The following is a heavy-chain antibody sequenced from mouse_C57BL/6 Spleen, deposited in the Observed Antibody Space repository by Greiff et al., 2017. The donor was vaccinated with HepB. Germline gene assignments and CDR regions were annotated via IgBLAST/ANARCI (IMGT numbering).Heavy chain of an antibody. J-gene: IGHJ4*01. V-gene: IGHV1-82*01. D-gene: IGHD2-4*01. CDR2: IYPGDGDT. CDR1: GYAFSSSW. CDR3: AREGDKLRREYYAMDY. Sequence: LMESGPELVKPGASVKISCKASGYAFSSSWMNWVKQRPGKGLEWIGRIYPGDGDTNYNGKFKGKATLTADKSSSTAYMQLSSLTSEDSAVYFCAREGDKLRREYYAMDYWGQGTSVTVSS.